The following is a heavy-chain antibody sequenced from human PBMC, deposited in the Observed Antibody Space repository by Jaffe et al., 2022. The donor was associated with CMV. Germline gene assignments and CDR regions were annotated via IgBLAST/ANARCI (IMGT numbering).Heavy chain of an antibody. CDR3: AKDLHGHFEY. J-gene: IGHJ4*02. V-gene: IGHV3-7*01. CDR2: IKQDGSEK. Sequence: EVQLVESGGGLVQPGGSLRLSCAASGFTFNNYWMSWVRQAPGKGLEWVANIKQDGSEKYYVDSVKGRFTISRDNAKNSLYLQLNSLRVEDSAVYYCAKDLHGHFEYWGQGTLVTVSS. CDR1: GFTFNNYW.